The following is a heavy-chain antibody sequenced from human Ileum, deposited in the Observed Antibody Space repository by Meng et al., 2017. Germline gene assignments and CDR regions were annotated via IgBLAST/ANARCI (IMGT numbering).Heavy chain of an antibody. CDR1: VGTFSSYA. CDR2: IIPIFGTA. Sequence: SVKVSCKASVGTFSSYAISWVRQAPGQGLEWMGGIIPIFGTANYAQKFQCRVTITTDESTSTAYMELSSLRSEDTAVYYCARVRELNTYGRAFDIWGQGTMVTVSS. CDR3: ARVRELNTYGRAFDI. V-gene: IGHV1-69*05. J-gene: IGHJ3*02. D-gene: IGHD1-26*01.